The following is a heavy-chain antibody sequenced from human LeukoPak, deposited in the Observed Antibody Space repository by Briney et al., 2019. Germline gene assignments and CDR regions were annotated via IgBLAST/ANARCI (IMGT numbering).Heavy chain of an antibody. Sequence: GESLKISCMGSGYNFTTTGYPWWGRLPGKGWEGLGSFYPGDSETTYSPSFQGQVTISADKSISTAYLQWSSLKASDTAMYYCARRADGYNYVGTDYWGQGTLVTVSS. CDR3: ARRADGYNYVGTDY. J-gene: IGHJ4*02. CDR2: FYPGDSET. D-gene: IGHD5-24*01. V-gene: IGHV5-51*01. CDR1: GYNFTTTG.